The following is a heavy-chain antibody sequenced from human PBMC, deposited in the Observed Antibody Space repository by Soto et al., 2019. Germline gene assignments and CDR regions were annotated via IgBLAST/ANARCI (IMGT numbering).Heavy chain of an antibody. CDR1: GGSIDNSHSF. CDR2: IYYSGST. V-gene: IGHV4-30-4*01. CDR3: AREMRVGATKAYYYGMDV. J-gene: IGHJ6*02. D-gene: IGHD1-26*01. Sequence: PSETLSLTCDASGGSIDNSHSFWSWIRQPPGKGLEWIGYIYYSGSTYYNPSLKSRVTISVDTSKNQFSLKLSSVTAADTAVYYCAREMRVGATKAYYYGMDVWGQGTTVTVSS.